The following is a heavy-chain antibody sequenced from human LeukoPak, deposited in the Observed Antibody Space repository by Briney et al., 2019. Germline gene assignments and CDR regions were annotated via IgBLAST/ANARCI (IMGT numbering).Heavy chain of an antibody. V-gene: IGHV3-23*01. CDR3: AKTRHGGYFDY. Sequence: PGGSLRLSCAASGFTFSSYAMSWVRQAPGEGLEWVSDISGSSGSTYYADSVKGRFTISRDNSKNTLYLQMNSLRAEDTAVYYCAKTRHGGYFDYWGQGTLVTVSS. D-gene: IGHD2-15*01. CDR1: GFTFSSYA. CDR2: ISGSSGST. J-gene: IGHJ4*02.